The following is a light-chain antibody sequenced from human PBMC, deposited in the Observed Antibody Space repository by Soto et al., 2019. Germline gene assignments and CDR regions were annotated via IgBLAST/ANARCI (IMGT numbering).Light chain of an antibody. V-gene: IGLV1-44*01. CDR2: SNN. Sequence: QTVVTQPPSASGTPGQRVSISCCGSSSNIGSNTVNWYQQLPGTAPKLLIYSNNQRPSGVPDRFSGSKSGTSASLAISGLQSEDEADYYCAAWDDSLNGPLFGTGTKLTVL. CDR1: SSNIGSNT. CDR3: AAWDDSLNGPL. J-gene: IGLJ1*01.